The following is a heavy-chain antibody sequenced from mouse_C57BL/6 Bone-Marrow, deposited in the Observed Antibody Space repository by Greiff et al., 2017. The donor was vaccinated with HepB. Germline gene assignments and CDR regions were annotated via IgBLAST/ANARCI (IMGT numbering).Heavy chain of an antibody. Sequence: GGGLVQPKGSLKLSCAASGFTFNTYAMHWVRQAPGKGLEWVARIRSKSSNYATYYADSVKDRFTISRDDSQSMLYLQMNNLKTEDTAMYYCVREGPTVDSNSSYAMDYWGQGTSVTVSS. J-gene: IGHJ4*01. V-gene: IGHV10-3*01. D-gene: IGHD2-5*01. CDR3: VREGPTVDSNSSYAMDY. CDR1: GFTFNTYA. CDR2: IRSKSSNYAT.